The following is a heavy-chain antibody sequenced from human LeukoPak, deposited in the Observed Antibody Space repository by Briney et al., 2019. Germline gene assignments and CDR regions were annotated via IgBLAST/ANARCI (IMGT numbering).Heavy chain of an antibody. CDR3: ARALVRGVNFDY. J-gene: IGHJ4*02. Sequence: GASVKVSCKASGCTFTSYYMHWVRQAPGQGLEWMGIINPSGGSTSYAQKFQGRVTMTRDTSTSTVYMELSSLRAEDTAVYYCARALVRGVNFDYWGQGTLVTVSS. CDR1: GCTFTSYY. CDR2: INPSGGST. D-gene: IGHD3-10*01. V-gene: IGHV1-46*01.